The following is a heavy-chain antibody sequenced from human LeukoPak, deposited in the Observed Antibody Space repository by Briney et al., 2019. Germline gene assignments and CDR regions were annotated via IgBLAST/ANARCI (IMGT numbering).Heavy chain of an antibody. Sequence: ASVKVSCKASGYTFTAYHMHWVRQAPGQGLEWMGGIIPIFGTANYAQKFQGRVTITADESTSTAYMELSSLRSEDTAVYYCAREKTDYVWGSYRSGYFDYWGQGTLVTVSS. D-gene: IGHD3-16*02. CDR2: IIPIFGTA. J-gene: IGHJ4*02. V-gene: IGHV1-69*13. CDR1: GYTFTAYH. CDR3: AREKTDYVWGSYRSGYFDY.